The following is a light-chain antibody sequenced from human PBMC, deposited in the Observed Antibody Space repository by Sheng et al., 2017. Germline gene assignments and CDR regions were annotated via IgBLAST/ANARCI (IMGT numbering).Light chain of an antibody. CDR3: QQYDNLPLT. CDR2: DAS. J-gene: IGKJ4*01. CDR1: QSINNY. Sequence: DIQMTQSPSSLSASVGDRVTITCRASQSINNYLNWYQQKPGKTPKLLIYDASNLETGVPSRFSGSGSGTDFTFTINSLQPEDVATYYCQQYDNLPLTFGGGTKVEI. V-gene: IGKV1-33*01.